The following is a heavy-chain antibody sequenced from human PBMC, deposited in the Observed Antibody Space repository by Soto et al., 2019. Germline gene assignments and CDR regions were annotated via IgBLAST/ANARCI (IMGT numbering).Heavy chain of an antibody. V-gene: IGHV3-23*01. CDR1: GFTFSSYA. Sequence: GGSLRLSCAASGFTFSSYAMSWVRQAPGKGLEWVSAISGSGGSTYYADSVKGRFTISRDNSKNTLYLQMNSLRAEDTAVYYCAKDHYDILTGYSQFDYWGQGTLVTVSS. CDR3: AKDHYDILTGYSQFDY. J-gene: IGHJ4*02. D-gene: IGHD3-9*01. CDR2: ISGSGGST.